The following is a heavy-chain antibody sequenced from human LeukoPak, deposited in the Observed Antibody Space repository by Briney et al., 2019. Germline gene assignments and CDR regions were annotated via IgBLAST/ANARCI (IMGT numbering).Heavy chain of an antibody. J-gene: IGHJ6*03. CDR2: ISGSGTI. V-gene: IGHV4-4*07. CDR1: GGSIHSY. D-gene: IGHD3-9*01. CDR3: ARWSLTGYPGYYYYYMDV. Sequence: SETLSLTCTVSGGSIHSYWSWIRQPAGKGLEWIGRISGSGTITYNPALQSRLTISIDTSKNQFSLKLMSVTAAGTAVYYCARWSLTGYPGYYYYYMDVWGKGTTVTISS.